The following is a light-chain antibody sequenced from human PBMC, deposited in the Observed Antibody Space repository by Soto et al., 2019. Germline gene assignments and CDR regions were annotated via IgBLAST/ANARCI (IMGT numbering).Light chain of an antibody. CDR1: QSVLYSSNNKNY. V-gene: IGKV4-1*01. CDR3: QQYESTPPT. J-gene: IGKJ2*01. CDR2: WAS. Sequence: DIVMTQSPDALAVSLGERATINCKSSQSVLYSSNNKNYLAWYQQRPGQPPKLLIYWASTRESGVPDRFSGSGSGTDFTHTITSLQAEDVAVYYCQQYESTPPTFGQGTKLDIK.